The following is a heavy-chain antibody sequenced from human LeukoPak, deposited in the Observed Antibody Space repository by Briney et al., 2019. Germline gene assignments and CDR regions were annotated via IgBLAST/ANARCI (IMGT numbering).Heavy chain of an antibody. CDR2: IKQDGSEK. J-gene: IGHJ4*02. CDR3: ARIGPRYGDYFDY. D-gene: IGHD4-17*01. CDR1: EFTFSSYG. V-gene: IGHV3-7*05. Sequence: PGGSLRLSCAASEFTFSSYGMHWVRQTPGKGLEWVANIKQDGSEKYYVDSVKGRFTISRDNAKNSLYLQMNSLRAEDTAVYYCARIGPRYGDYFDYWGQGTLVTVSS.